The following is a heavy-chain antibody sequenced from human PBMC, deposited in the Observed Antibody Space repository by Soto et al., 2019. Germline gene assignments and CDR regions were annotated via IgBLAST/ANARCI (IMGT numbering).Heavy chain of an antibody. Sequence: QVQLQEXXPXXVKPSQTLSLTCTVSGGSISSGDYYWGWIRQHPGKGLEWIGTLYSSGTTYYKPSLKSRFTISVDTSKNQFSLNLSSVTAADTAVYYCARRDRSGFSYWLDTWGQGTLVTVSS. V-gene: IGHV4-31*03. CDR1: GGSISSGDYY. CDR2: LYSSGTT. J-gene: IGHJ5*02. CDR3: ARRDRSGFSYWLDT. D-gene: IGHD3-22*01.